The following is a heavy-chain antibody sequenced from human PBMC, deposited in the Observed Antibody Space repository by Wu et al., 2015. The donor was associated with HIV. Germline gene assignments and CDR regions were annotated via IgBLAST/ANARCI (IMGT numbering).Heavy chain of an antibody. CDR1: GGTFNNYA. D-gene: IGHD3-10*01. V-gene: IGHV1-69*05. Sequence: QVQLVQSGAEVKEPGSSVNVSCKASGGTFNNYAFTWVRQAPGQGLEWMGGIIPIFATANYAQRFQGRVTITTDESTTTVYMQLSSLRSDDTAVYYCARGGGGLYYFGSGSMLVFWGQGTLVTVSS. CDR3: ARGGGGLYYFGSGSMLVF. J-gene: IGHJ4*02. CDR2: IIPIFATA.